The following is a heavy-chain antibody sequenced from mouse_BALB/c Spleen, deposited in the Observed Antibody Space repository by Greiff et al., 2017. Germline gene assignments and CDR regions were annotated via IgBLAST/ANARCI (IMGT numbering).Heavy chain of an antibody. Sequence: EVKLVESGGGLVKPGGPLKLSCAASGFTFSDYYMYWVRQTPEKRLEWVATISDGGSYTYYPDSVKGRFTISRDNAKNNLYLQMSSLKSEDTAMYYCARDRRANWYFDVWGAGTTVTVSS. CDR2: ISDGGSYT. V-gene: IGHV5-4*02. CDR1: GFTFSDYY. J-gene: IGHJ1*01. CDR3: ARDRRANWYFDV.